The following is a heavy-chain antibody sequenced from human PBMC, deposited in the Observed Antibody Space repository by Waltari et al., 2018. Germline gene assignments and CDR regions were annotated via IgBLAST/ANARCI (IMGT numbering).Heavy chain of an antibody. J-gene: IGHJ6*02. Sequence: EEQLVESGGGLAHPGESLRPSCAASGFPFSRYCMDWVRQAPGKGLVWVSRISSDGSSVTYADSVKGRFTISRDNAKNTLYVQMNRLRAEDTAVYYCARVATKTYSSPVPGRPYYYGMDVWGQGTTVTVSS. D-gene: IGHD3-22*01. CDR3: ARVATKTYSSPVPGRPYYYGMDV. CDR2: ISSDGSSV. CDR1: GFPFSRYC. V-gene: IGHV3-74*01.